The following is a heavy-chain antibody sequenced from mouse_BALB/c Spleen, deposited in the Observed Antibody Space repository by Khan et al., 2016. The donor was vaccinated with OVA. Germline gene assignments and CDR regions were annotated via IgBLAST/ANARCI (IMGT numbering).Heavy chain of an antibody. D-gene: IGHD2-14*01. Sequence: QVQLQQSGAELARPGASVKMSCKASGYTFTTYTIHWVKQRPGQGLVWFGYIIPSNDYTNYNQKFKDRATLTADKSSSTAYMQLSSLTSEDSAVYYCVREGAYYRSDGWFAYWGQGTLGTVSA. CDR2: IIPSNDYT. V-gene: IGHV1-4*01. J-gene: IGHJ3*01. CDR3: VREGAYYRSDGWFAY. CDR1: GYTFTTYT.